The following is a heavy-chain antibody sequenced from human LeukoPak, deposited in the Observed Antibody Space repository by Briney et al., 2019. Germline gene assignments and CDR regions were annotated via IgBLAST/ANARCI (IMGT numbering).Heavy chain of an antibody. CDR1: GGTFSSYV. J-gene: IGHJ4*02. Sequence: SVKVSCTASGGTFSSYVFSWVRQAPGQGLEWMGGNVPIFDTANYAQKFQGRVTITADGSTSTAYMELSSLRSDDTAVYYCARPGYGPDFYGSGSYYNVPFDYWGQGTLVTVSS. V-gene: IGHV1-69*13. CDR2: NVPIFDTA. CDR3: ARPGYGPDFYGSGSYYNVPFDY. D-gene: IGHD3-10*01.